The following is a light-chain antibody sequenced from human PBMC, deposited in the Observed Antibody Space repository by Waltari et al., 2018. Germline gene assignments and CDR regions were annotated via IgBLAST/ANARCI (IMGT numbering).Light chain of an antibody. CDR1: QSVSSTK. J-gene: IGKJ4*01. CDR3: QQYDTSPLT. V-gene: IGKV3-20*01. Sequence: EIVLTQSPGTLSLSPGESATLSCRASQSVSSTKLAWYQQKPGQAPRLLIYDTSSRATGIPDRFGGSGSGTDFTLTIRRLEPEDFSLFYCQQYDTSPLTFGGGTKVEIK. CDR2: DTS.